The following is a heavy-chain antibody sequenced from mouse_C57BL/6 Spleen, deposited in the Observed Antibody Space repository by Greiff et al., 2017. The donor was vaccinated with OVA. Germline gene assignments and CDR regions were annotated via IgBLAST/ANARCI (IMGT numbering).Heavy chain of an antibody. CDR3: ARSYYYGSSYGYFDV. CDR1: GFTFSDYY. V-gene: IGHV5-16*01. Sequence: EVQVVESEGGLVQPGSSMKLSCTASGFTFSDYYMAWVRQVPEKGLEWVANINYDGSSTYYLDSLKSRFIISRDNAKNILYLQMSSLKSEDTATYYCARSYYYGSSYGYFDVWGTGTTVTVSS. D-gene: IGHD1-1*01. CDR2: INYDGSST. J-gene: IGHJ1*03.